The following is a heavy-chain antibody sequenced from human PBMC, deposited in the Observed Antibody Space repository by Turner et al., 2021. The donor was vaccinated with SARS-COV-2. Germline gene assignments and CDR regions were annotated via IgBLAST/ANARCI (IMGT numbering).Heavy chain of an antibody. D-gene: IGHD4-4*01. CDR2: TSYDGSNK. Sequence: HVQLVESGGGVVQPGLSLRLSCAASGFTFSSYGMHWVRQAPGKGLEWVAVTSYDGSNKYYADSVKGRFTISRDNSKNTLYLQMNSLRAEDTAVYYCAKQQGLYSNPMYYFDYWGQGTLVTVSS. J-gene: IGHJ4*02. CDR1: GFTFSSYG. CDR3: AKQQGLYSNPMYYFDY. V-gene: IGHV3-30*18.